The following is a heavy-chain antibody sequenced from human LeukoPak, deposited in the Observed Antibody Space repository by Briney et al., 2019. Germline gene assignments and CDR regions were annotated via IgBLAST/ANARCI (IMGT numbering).Heavy chain of an antibody. D-gene: IGHD6-19*01. V-gene: IGHV4-31*03. CDR2: IHYSGST. J-gene: IGHJ4*02. Sequence: RSSETLSLTCTVSGGSISSGDYYWTWIRQHPGKGLEWIGYIHYSGSTYYNPSLKSRLTISVDTSKNQFSLKVSSVTAADTAVYYCATTKLWLAFDSWGQGTLVTVSS. CDR1: GGSISSGDYY. CDR3: ATTKLWLAFDS.